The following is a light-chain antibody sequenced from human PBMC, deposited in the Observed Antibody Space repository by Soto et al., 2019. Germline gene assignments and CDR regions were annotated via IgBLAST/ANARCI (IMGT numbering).Light chain of an antibody. J-gene: IGKJ2*01. CDR2: GES. V-gene: IGKV3-20*01. Sequence: IVLTQSPGTLSLSPGERATLSCRASQSVSSSYLAWYQQKPGQAPRLLIYGESSRANGIPDRFSGSGSGTDFTLTISRLEPEDFAVYYCQQYGSSPRTFGQGTKLEIK. CDR1: QSVSSSY. CDR3: QQYGSSPRT.